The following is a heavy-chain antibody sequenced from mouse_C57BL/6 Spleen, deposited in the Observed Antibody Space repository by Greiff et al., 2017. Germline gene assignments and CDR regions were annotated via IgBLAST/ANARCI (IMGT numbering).Heavy chain of an antibody. J-gene: IGHJ1*03. V-gene: IGHV1-85*01. Sequence: QVQLQQSGPELVKPGASVKLSCKASGYTFTSYDINWVKQRPGQGLEWIGWIYPRDGSPKYNEKFKGKATLTVDTSSSTAYMELHSLTSEDSAVYFCARGGYYDYARWYFDVWGTGTTVTVSS. CDR2: IYPRDGSP. CDR1: GYTFTSYD. CDR3: ARGGYYDYARWYFDV. D-gene: IGHD2-4*01.